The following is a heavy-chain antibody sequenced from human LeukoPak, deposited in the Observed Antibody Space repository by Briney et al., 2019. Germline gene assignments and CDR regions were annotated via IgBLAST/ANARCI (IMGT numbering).Heavy chain of an antibody. D-gene: IGHD3-16*02. Sequence: SETLSLTCTVSGGSISSSSYYWGWIRQPPGKGLEWIGSIYYSGSTYYNPSLKSRVTISVDTSKNPFSLKLSSVTAADTAVYYCARQGITFGGVIVIPSSVDYWGQGTLVTVSS. V-gene: IGHV4-39*01. CDR2: IYYSGST. CDR1: GGSISSSSYY. CDR3: ARQGITFGGVIVIPSSVDY. J-gene: IGHJ4*02.